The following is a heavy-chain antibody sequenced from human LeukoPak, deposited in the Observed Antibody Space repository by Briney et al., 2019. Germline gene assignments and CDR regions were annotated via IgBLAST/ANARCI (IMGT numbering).Heavy chain of an antibody. V-gene: IGHV3-74*01. D-gene: IGHD3-10*01. CDR3: ARAPSEIGGYSPEYFRH. J-gene: IGHJ1*01. CDR2: IKSYGST. CDR1: GLTLSRYW. Sequence: GGSLRLSCAASGLTLSRYWMRSVRQAPRKGLVCVSRIKSYGSTNYEDGVKGRFTISRDNAKNTVSLQMNRLSVKVTGVYDCARAPSEIGGYSPEYFRHWGQGTLVTVSS.